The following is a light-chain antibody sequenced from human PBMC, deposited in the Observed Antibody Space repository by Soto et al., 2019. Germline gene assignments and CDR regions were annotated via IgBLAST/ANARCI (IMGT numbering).Light chain of an antibody. Sequence: IQMTHSPSTLSASVLYRVTITFLASQIISIWLAWYQQKPGKAPKLLIYDASSLESGVPSRFSGSGSGTEFTLTISSLQPDDFATYYCQHYNSYSEAFGQGTKVDIK. CDR2: DAS. J-gene: IGKJ1*01. CDR3: QHYNSYSEA. V-gene: IGKV1-5*01. CDR1: QIISIW.